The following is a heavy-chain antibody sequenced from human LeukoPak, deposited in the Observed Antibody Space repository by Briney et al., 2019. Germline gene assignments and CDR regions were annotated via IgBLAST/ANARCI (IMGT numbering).Heavy chain of an antibody. D-gene: IGHD5-12*01. V-gene: IGHV4-30-2*01. CDR3: ASTHSGDYYYYGMDV. CDR1: GGSISSGGYS. CDR2: IYHSGST. J-gene: IGHJ6*02. Sequence: KSSETLSLTCTVSGGSISSGGYSWSWIRQPPGKGLEWIGYIYHSGSTYYNPSLKSRVTISVDRSKNQFSLKLSSVTAADTAVYYCASTHSGDYYYYGMDVWGQGTTVTVSS.